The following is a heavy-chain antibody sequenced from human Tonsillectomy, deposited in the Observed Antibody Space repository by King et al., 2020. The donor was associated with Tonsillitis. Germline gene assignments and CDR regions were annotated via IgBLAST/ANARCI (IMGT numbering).Heavy chain of an antibody. D-gene: IGHD2-8*01. J-gene: IGHJ3*02. Sequence: VQLVESGGGLVKPGGSLRLSCAASGFTFSDYYMSWIRQAPGKGLEWVSYFSSSGSTIYYADSVKGRFTISRDNAKNSLYLQMNSLRAEDTAVYYCARAMGIVLMVYAVDAFDIWGQGTMVTVSS. CDR1: GFTFSDYY. V-gene: IGHV3-11*01. CDR2: FSSSGSTI. CDR3: ARAMGIVLMVYAVDAFDI.